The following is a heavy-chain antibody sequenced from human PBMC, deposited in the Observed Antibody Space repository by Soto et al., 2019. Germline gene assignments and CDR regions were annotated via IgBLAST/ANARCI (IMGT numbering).Heavy chain of an antibody. CDR3: ARGRITIFGVVKGPTEFDP. Sequence: LRLSCAASGFTFSSYGMHWVRQAPGKGLEWVAVIWYDGSNKYYADSVKGRFTISRDNSKNTLYLQMNSLRAEDTAVYYCARGRITIFGVVKGPTEFDPWGQGTLVTVSS. D-gene: IGHD3-3*01. CDR1: GFTFSSYG. CDR2: IWYDGSNK. V-gene: IGHV3-33*01. J-gene: IGHJ5*02.